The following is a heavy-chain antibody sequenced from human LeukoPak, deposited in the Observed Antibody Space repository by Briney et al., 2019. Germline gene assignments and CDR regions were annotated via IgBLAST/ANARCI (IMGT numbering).Heavy chain of an antibody. V-gene: IGHV4-30-2*01. Sequence: SETLSLTCAVSGGSISSGGYSWNWIRQPPGQGLEWIVYIYRSGSTYYNPSLESRVTISIDRPKNQFSLNLSSVTAADTAVYYCARADYYGTGGYPPYFDYWGQGTLVTVSS. J-gene: IGHJ4*02. CDR3: ARADYYGTGGYPPYFDY. CDR1: GGSISSGGYS. CDR2: IYRSGST. D-gene: IGHD3-10*01.